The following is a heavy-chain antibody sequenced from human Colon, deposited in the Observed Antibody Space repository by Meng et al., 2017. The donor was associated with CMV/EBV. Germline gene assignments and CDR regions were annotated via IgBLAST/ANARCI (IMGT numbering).Heavy chain of an antibody. CDR2: VYISGNT. V-gene: IGHV4-4*07. CDR3: ARDSNLSGLAY. D-gene: IGHD3-10*01. J-gene: IGHJ4*02. CDR1: GASITSYY. Sequence: VQLRASGPGLVKPSETLSLTCTVSGASITSYYWSGIRQPAGKGLEWIGRVYISGNTNYNPSLKSRVTMSIDTSKNQLSLNIRSVTAADTAVYYCARDSNLSGLAYWGQGTLVTVSS.